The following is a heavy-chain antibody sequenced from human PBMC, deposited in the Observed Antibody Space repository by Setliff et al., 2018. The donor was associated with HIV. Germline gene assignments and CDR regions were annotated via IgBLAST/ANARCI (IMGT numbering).Heavy chain of an antibody. CDR1: RDSINGHW. CDR3: ARYKCINFACVGFDI. CDR2: IHYSGIT. V-gene: IGHV4-59*11. D-gene: IGHD3-9*01. J-gene: IGHJ3*02. Sequence: SETLSLTCTVSRDSINGHWWSWIRQPPGKGLEWTGSIHYSGITHYNPSLKSRLTMSVDTPKNQVSLKLTSVTAADTAVYYCARYKCINFACVGFDIWGQGTVVTV.